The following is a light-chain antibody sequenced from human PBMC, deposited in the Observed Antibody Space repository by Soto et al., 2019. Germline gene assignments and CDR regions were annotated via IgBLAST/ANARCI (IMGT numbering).Light chain of an antibody. CDR2: GAS. CDR3: QQYGTSPFT. CDR1: QSVSSVY. J-gene: IGKJ2*01. V-gene: IGKV3-20*01. Sequence: DIVLTQSPGTLSLSPGERATLSCRASQSVSSVYLAWFQQRPGQAPRLLIYGASSRAPGIPDRFSGSGSGTDLTLTISRLEYEDFAVYYCQQYGTSPFTFGQGTKLEIK.